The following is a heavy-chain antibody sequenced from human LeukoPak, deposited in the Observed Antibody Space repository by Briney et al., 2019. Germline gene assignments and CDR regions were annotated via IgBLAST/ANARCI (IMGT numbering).Heavy chain of an antibody. Sequence: ALVKVSCKASGYTFTGYYMHWVRQAPGQGLEWMGWINPNSGGTNYAQKFQGRVTMTRDTSISTAYMELSRLRSDDTAVYYCARGPPRGVTENYFDYWGQGTLVTVSS. V-gene: IGHV1-2*02. D-gene: IGHD2-21*02. J-gene: IGHJ4*02. CDR1: GYTFTGYY. CDR2: INPNSGGT. CDR3: ARGPPRGVTENYFDY.